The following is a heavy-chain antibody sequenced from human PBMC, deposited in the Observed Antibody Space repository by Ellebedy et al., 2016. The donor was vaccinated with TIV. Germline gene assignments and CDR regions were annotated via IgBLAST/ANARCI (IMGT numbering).Heavy chain of an antibody. J-gene: IGHJ4*02. Sequence: GESLKISCAASGFTYDAYAMSWVRQAPGKGLEWVAAMTGISDRIHHADSVKGRFTISRDNYKNTLYLQMNSLRAEDTAVYYCARDHAYCGGDCYSGGIFFDYWGQGTLATVSS. CDR1: GFTYDAYA. V-gene: IGHV3-23*01. D-gene: IGHD2-21*02. CDR3: ARDHAYCGGDCYSGGIFFDY. CDR2: MTGISDRI.